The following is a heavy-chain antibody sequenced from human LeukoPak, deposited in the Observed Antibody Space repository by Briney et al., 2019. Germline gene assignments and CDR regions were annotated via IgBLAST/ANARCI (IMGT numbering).Heavy chain of an antibody. CDR1: GGSISSSSYY. V-gene: IGHV4-39*01. Sequence: SETLSLTCTVSGGSISSSSYYWGWIRQPPGKGLEWIGSIYYSGSTYYNPSLKSRVTISVDTSKNQFSLKLSSVTAADTAVYYCASWVAATYTFDYWGQGTLVTVSS. D-gene: IGHD2-15*01. CDR2: IYYSGST. J-gene: IGHJ4*02. CDR3: ASWVAATYTFDY.